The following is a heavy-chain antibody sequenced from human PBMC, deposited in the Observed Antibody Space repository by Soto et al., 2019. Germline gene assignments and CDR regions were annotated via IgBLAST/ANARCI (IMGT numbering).Heavy chain of an antibody. Sequence: GGSLRLSCAASGFSMSNFAMSWVRQAPGKGLEWVSAISGSGSSTYYADSVKGRFTISRDNSQNTLYLQMNSLRAEDTAVYYCAKLRASAVADFDYWGQGTQVTVSS. CDR1: GFSMSNFA. CDR2: ISGSGSST. J-gene: IGHJ4*02. D-gene: IGHD6-19*01. V-gene: IGHV3-23*01. CDR3: AKLRASAVADFDY.